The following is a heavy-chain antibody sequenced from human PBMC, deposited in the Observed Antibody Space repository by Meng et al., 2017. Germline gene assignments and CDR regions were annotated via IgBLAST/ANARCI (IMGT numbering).Heavy chain of an antibody. Sequence: ASVKVSCKASGYTFTGYYMHWVRQAPGQGLEWMGWINPNSGGTNYAQKFQGRVTMTRDTSISTAYMELSRLRSDDTAVYYCARAVSSGWSRFAFDIWGQGTMGTVSS. CDR1: GYTFTGYY. CDR3: ARAVSSGWSRFAFDI. J-gene: IGHJ3*02. V-gene: IGHV1-2*02. CDR2: INPNSGGT. D-gene: IGHD6-19*01.